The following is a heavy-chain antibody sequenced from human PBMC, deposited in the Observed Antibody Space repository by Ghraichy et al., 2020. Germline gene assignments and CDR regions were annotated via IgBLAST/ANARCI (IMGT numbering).Heavy chain of an antibody. CDR2: IYHSGST. CDR1: GGSISNYY. V-gene: IGHV4-59*01. Sequence: SETLSLTCTVSGGSISNYYWSWIRQPPGKGLEWIGVIYHSGSTNYNPSLKSRVTISVDTSKNQFSLQLSSVTAADTAVYYCARARSIRWYGGFDSCGQGTLVTVSS. CDR3: ARARSIRWYGGFDS. J-gene: IGHJ5*01. D-gene: IGHD6-13*01.